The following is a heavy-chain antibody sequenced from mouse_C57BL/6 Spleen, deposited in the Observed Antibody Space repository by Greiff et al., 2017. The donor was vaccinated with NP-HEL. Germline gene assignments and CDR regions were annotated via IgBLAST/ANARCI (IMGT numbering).Heavy chain of an antibody. D-gene: IGHD1-1*01. V-gene: IGHV1-69*01. CDR2: IDPSDSYT. CDR3: ARRTRSVVDLDY. Sequence: QVQLQQPGAELVMPGASVKLSCKASGYTFTSYWMHWVKQRPGQGLEWIGEIDPSDSYTNYNQKFKGKSTLTVDKSSSTAYMQLSSLTSEDSAVYYCARRTRSVVDLDYWGQGTTLTVSS. J-gene: IGHJ2*01. CDR1: GYTFTSYW.